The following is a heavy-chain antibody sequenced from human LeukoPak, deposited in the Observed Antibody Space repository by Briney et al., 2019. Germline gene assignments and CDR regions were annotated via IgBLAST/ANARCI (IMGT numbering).Heavy chain of an antibody. CDR2: IIPILGIA. CDR3: ARLYSGSYGPGRGVDY. D-gene: IGHD1-26*01. CDR1: GGTFSSYA. Sequence: GSSVKVSRKASGGTFSSYAISWVRQAPARGVEGMGRIIPILGIANYAQKCQGRVTTTAHKTRSTAYTELSSPRSEDTAVYYCARLYSGSYGPGRGVDYWGQGTLVTVSS. V-gene: IGHV1-69*04. J-gene: IGHJ4*02.